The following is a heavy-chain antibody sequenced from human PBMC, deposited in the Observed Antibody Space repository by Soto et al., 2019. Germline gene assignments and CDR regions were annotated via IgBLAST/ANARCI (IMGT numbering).Heavy chain of an antibody. CDR1: GYTFTSYD. V-gene: IGHV1-8*01. D-gene: IGHD2-2*01. CDR3: ARVIVVVPAAIGFRGYNWFDP. J-gene: IGHJ5*02. Sequence: SVKVSCEASGYTFTSYDINWVRQATGQGLEWMGWMNPNSGNTGYAQKFQGRVTMTRNTSISTAYMELSSLRSEDTAVYYCARVIVVVPAAIGFRGYNWFDPWGQGTLVTVSS. CDR2: MNPNSGNT.